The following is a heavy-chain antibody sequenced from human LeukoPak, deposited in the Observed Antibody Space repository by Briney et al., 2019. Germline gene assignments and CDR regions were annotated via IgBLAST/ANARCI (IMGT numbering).Heavy chain of an antibody. CDR1: GGSISSSSYY. CDR3: ARVDFWSGYYPRWLDP. V-gene: IGHV4-39*07. Sequence: PSETLSLTCTVSGGSISSSSYYWGWIRQPPGKGLEWIGSIYYSGSTYYNPSLKSRVTISVDTSKNQFSLKLSSVTAADTAVYYCARVDFWSGYYPRWLDPWGQGTLVTVSS. CDR2: IYYSGST. D-gene: IGHD3-3*01. J-gene: IGHJ5*02.